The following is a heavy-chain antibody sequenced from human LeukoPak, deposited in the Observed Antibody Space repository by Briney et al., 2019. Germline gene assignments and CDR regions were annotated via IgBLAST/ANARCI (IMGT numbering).Heavy chain of an antibody. CDR2: INHSGST. CDR3: ARLYYYDSSGYDY. D-gene: IGHD3-22*01. CDR1: GGSFSGYY. V-gene: IGHV4-34*01. J-gene: IGHJ4*02. Sequence: SETLSLTCAVYGGSFSGYYWSWIRQPPGKGLEWIGEINHSGSTNYNPSLKSRVTISVDTSKNQFSLKLSSVTAADTAVYYCARLYYYDSSGYDYWGQGTLVTVSS.